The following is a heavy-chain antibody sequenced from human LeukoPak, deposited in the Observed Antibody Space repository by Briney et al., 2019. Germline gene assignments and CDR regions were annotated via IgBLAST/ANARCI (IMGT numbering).Heavy chain of an antibody. CDR3: AGEGRQWLRSAESHFDY. V-gene: IGHV1-46*01. CDR1: EYTFTSCY. J-gene: IGHJ4*02. D-gene: IGHD5-12*01. CDR2: INPSGGST. Sequence: ASVKVSCKASEYTFTSCYMHWVRQAPGQGLEWMGIINPSGGSTSYAQKFQGRVTMTRDTSTSTVYMELSSLRSEDTAVYYCAGEGRQWLRSAESHFDYWGQGTLVTVSS.